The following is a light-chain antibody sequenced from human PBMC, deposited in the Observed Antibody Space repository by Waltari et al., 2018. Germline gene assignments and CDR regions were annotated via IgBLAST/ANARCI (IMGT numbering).Light chain of an antibody. CDR1: QSFSGS. J-gene: IGKJ2*03. Sequence: DIQMTQSPSSLSASVGDSVTITCRASQSFSGSLAWYQLKPGKAPKLLIYSGSSLQSGVPSRFSGSESGTVFTLTINSLQPEDIGGYYCQQYYSDHYSFGQGTKVEI. CDR3: QQYYSDHYS. CDR2: SGS. V-gene: IGKV1-27*01.